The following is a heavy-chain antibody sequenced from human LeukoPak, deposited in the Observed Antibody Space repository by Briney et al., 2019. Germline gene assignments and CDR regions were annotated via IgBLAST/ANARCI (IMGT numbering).Heavy chain of an antibody. Sequence: PSETLSLTCTVSGGSISSYYWSWTRQPPGKGLEWIGYIYYSGSTNYNPSLKSRVTISVDTSKNQFSLKLSSVTAADTAVYYCARVTTWPYYYYYMDVWGKGTTVTVSS. J-gene: IGHJ6*03. D-gene: IGHD1-1*01. CDR1: GGSISSYY. V-gene: IGHV4-59*01. CDR3: ARVTTWPYYYYYMDV. CDR2: IYYSGST.